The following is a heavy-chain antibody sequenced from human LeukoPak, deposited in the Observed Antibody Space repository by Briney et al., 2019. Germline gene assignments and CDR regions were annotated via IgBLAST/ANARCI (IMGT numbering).Heavy chain of an antibody. Sequence: PSETLSLTCAVSGGSFTHYYWSWIRHPPGKGLERIGNIYYSGSTNYNPSLKSRVTISVGTSKNQFSLKLSSVTAADTAVYYCARARLAARPLYYYYYMDVWGKGTTVTVSS. V-gene: IGHV4-59*01. CDR3: ARARLAARPLYYYYYMDV. J-gene: IGHJ6*03. D-gene: IGHD6-6*01. CDR2: IYYSGST. CDR1: GGSFTHYY.